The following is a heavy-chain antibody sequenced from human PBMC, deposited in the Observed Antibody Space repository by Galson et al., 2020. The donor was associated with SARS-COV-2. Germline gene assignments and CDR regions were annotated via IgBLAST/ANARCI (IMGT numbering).Heavy chain of an antibody. V-gene: IGHV3-15*01. D-gene: IGHD3-10*01. CDR2: IKSNTDGATA. CDR1: GFTFSNAW. J-gene: IGHJ4*02. CDR3: STGRLMVRGVIVDY. Sequence: GESLKISCVASGFTFSNAWMRWVRQAPGKGLEWVGRIKSNTDGATADFAASVQGRFTMSRDDSKNTVYLQMNSLRTEDTAVYYCSTGRLMVRGVIVDYWGQGSLVTVSS.